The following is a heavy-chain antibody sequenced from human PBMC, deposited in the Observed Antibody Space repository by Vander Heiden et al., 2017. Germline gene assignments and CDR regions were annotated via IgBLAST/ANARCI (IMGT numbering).Heavy chain of an antibody. Sequence: EVQLLESGGGLVQPGGSLRLSCAASGCTFRSYALSWVRQAPGKGLGWVLAISGSGGSTYYADSVKGRFTISRDNSKNTLYLQMNSLRAEDTAVYYCAKAVGYGSYYFDYWGQGTLVTVSS. D-gene: IGHD2-15*01. J-gene: IGHJ4*02. CDR1: GCTFRSYA. CDR3: AKAVGYGSYYFDY. CDR2: ISGSGGST. V-gene: IGHV3-23*01.